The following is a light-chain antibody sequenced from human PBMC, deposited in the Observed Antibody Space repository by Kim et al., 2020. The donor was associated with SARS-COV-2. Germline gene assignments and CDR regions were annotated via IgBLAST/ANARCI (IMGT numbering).Light chain of an antibody. CDR3: HQYYTYPWT. J-gene: IGKJ1*01. CDR2: ESS. Sequence: ASVGDRVTITGRASQSISLWLAWYQQKPGKAPKLLIYESSTLASGVPSRLSGSASGTEFTLTISSLQPDDFAIYYCHQYYTYPWTFGRGTKVDIK. CDR1: QSISLW. V-gene: IGKV1-5*03.